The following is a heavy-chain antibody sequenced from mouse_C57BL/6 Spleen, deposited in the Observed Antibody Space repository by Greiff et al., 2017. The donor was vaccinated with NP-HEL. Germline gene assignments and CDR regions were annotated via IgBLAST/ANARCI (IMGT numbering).Heavy chain of an antibody. CDR2: INPNNGGT. V-gene: IGHV1-26*01. D-gene: IGHD4-1*01. CDR3: ARSGTVDY. CDR1: GYTFTDYY. J-gene: IGHJ2*01. Sequence: EVKLMESGPELVKPGASVKISCKASGYTFTDYYMNWVKQSHGKSLEWIGDINPNNGGTSYNQKFKGKATLTVDKSSSTAYMELRSLTSEDSAVYYCARSGTVDYWGQGTTLTVSS.